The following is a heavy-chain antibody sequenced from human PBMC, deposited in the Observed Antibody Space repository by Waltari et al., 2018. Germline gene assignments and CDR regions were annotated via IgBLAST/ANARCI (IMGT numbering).Heavy chain of an antibody. CDR3: ARVGNYGDYPDY. J-gene: IGHJ4*02. D-gene: IGHD4-17*01. CDR2: MNPNSGNT. Sequence: QVQLVQYGAEVKKPGGSVKVSCKACGYTFTSYDIHWERQATGQGREWMGWMNPNSGNTGYAQKFQGRVTITRNTSISTAYMELSSLRSEDTAVYYCARVGNYGDYPDYWGQGTLVTVSS. CDR1: GYTFTSYD. V-gene: IGHV1-8*03.